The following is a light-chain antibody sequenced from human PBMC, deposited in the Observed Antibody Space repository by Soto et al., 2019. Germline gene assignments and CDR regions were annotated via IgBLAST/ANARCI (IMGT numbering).Light chain of an antibody. CDR1: PSFRGL. J-gene: IGKJ5*01. V-gene: IGKV3-20*01. Sequence: EVVLTQSPVTLSLSPGERATLSCRASPSFRGLLAWYQQKHGQAPRLLIYGASSRATGIPDRFSGSGSGTDCNLTISRLEPEDFAVYYCQQCGSSPITLGQGTRLEIK. CDR3: QQCGSSPIT. CDR2: GAS.